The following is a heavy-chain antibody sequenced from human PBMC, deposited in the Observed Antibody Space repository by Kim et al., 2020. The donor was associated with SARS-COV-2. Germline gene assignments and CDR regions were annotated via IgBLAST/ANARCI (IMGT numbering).Heavy chain of an antibody. J-gene: IGHJ5*02. Sequence: YNPSRKSRVTISVDTSKNQFSLRLSSVTAADTAVYYCARRNYFDSSGYFFPWGQGTLVTVSS. D-gene: IGHD3-22*01. CDR3: ARRNYFDSSGYFFP. V-gene: IGHV4-61*07.